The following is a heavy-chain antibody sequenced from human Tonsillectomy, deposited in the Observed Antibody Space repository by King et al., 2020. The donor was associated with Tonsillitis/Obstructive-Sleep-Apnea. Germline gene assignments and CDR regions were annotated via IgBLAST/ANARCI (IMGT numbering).Heavy chain of an antibody. D-gene: IGHD3-3*01. J-gene: IGHJ6*03. V-gene: IGHV4-59*01. CDR2: IYYSGTT. Sequence: QLQESGPGLVKPSETLSLTCTVSGDSISSYYWSWIRQPPGKGLEWIGYIYYSGTTNYNPSLKSRVTISVDTSKNQFSLKLSSVTAADTAVYYCAGTIFGEADPYYYYYYMDVWGKGTTVTVSS. CDR3: AGTIFGEADPYYYYYYMDV. CDR1: GDSISSYY.